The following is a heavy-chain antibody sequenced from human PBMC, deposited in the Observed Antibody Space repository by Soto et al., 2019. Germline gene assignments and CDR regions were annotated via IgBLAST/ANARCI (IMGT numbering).Heavy chain of an antibody. CDR2: IYWDDDK. CDR3: AHLYPAQLGNWFDP. D-gene: IGHD1-1*01. Sequence: QITLKESGPPLVKPTQTLSLTCTISGFSLTTIGLGVGWIRQPPGKALEWLAVIYWDDDKRYSPSLNNRLTITSDTSRDQVILTMTNMDPVDTATYYCAHLYPAQLGNWFDPWGQGTLVTVSS. CDR1: GFSLTTIGLG. J-gene: IGHJ5*02. V-gene: IGHV2-5*02.